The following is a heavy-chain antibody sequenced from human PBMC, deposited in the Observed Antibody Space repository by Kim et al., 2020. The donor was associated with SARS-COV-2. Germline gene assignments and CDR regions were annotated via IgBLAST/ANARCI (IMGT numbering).Heavy chain of an antibody. CDR1: GFTFSASW. Sequence: LSLSCEASGFTFSASWMHWVRQTPGKGLVWVSQMNGDGSSTAYADSMKGRFTISRDNAKNTLYLQMNSLRVEDTAVYYCARGGLPGALDYWGQGTLV. CDR3: ARGGLPGALDY. J-gene: IGHJ4*02. CDR2: MNGDGSST. V-gene: IGHV3-74*03. D-gene: IGHD3-16*01.